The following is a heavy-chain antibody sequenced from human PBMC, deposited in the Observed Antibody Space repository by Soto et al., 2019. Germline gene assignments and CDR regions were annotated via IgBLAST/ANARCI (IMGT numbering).Heavy chain of an antibody. D-gene: IGHD3-16*01. CDR1: GFTFSSYA. J-gene: IGHJ4*02. CDR3: ATSKGWDGYIGGGRSDY. Sequence: EVQLLESGGGLVQPGGSLRLSCAASGFTFSSYAMSWVRQAPGKGLEWVSAISGSGGSTYYADSVKGRFTISRDNSKNTLYLQMNSMRAEEKAVYYWATSKGWDGYIGGGRSDYWGQGTLVTVSS. V-gene: IGHV3-23*01. CDR2: ISGSGGST.